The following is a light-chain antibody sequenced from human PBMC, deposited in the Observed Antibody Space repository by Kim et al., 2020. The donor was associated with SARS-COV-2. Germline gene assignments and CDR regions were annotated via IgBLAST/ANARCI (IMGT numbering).Light chain of an antibody. CDR2: GAS. Sequence: EIVMTQSPATLSVSPGERATLSCRASQSVSSNLAWYLQKPGQAPRLLIYGASTRATGIPARFSGSGSGTEFTLTISSLQSEDFAVYYWQQYNNWPPWTFGQGTKVDIK. CDR3: QQYNNWPPWT. J-gene: IGKJ1*01. CDR1: QSVSSN. V-gene: IGKV3-15*01.